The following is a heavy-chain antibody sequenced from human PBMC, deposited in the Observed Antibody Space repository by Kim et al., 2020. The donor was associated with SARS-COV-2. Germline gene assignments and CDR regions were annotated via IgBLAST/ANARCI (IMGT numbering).Heavy chain of an antibody. CDR3: SRHLDSSDPFYTLAY. CDR2: IYYTGTP. D-gene: IGHD3-16*01. V-gene: IGHV4-59*08. CDR1: GASIDSLF. Sequence: SETLSLTCSVSGASIDSLFWGWVRQTPEKGLEWIASIYYTGTPHYNPYLMSRVAISLDKSRNRFSLRLTSVTAADTATYFYSRHLDSSDPFYTLAYWGQG. J-gene: IGHJ4*02.